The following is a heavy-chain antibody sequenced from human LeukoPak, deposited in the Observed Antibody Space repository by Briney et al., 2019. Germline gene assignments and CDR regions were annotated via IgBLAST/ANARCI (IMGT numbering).Heavy chain of an antibody. V-gene: IGHV3-23*01. CDR3: AKGEVVGLCYFDY. Sequence: GGSLRLSCAASGFTSCSYAMCWVRQAPGKGLEWVSAISGSGGATYYADSVKGRFTISRDNSKNTLYLQMNSLRAEDTAVYYCAKGEVVGLCYFDYWGQGTLVTVSS. CDR1: GFTSCSYA. D-gene: IGHD1-26*01. CDR2: ISGSGGAT. J-gene: IGHJ4*02.